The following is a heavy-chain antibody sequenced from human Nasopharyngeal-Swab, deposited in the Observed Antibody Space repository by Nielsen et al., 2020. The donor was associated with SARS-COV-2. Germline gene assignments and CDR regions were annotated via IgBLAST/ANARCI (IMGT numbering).Heavy chain of an antibody. D-gene: IGHD2-2*01. CDR1: GYTFTIYY. V-gene: IGHV1-46*01. J-gene: IGHJ4*02. Sequence: ASVKVSCKASGYTFTIYYMHCVRQSPEQWLEWMGIINPSGGSTSYAQKFQGRVTMTTDTSTSTVYMYLTSLRSEDTAVYYCARGGAVPAVKGEFDYWGQGNLVTVSS. CDR2: INPSGGST. CDR3: ARGGAVPAVKGEFDY.